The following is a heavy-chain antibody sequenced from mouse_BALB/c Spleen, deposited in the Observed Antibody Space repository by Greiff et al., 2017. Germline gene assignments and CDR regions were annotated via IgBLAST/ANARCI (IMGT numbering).Heavy chain of an antibody. V-gene: IGHV2-9*02. Sequence: VQGVESGPGLVAPSQSLSITCTVSGFSLTSYGVHWVRQPPGKGLEWLGVIWAGGSTNYNSALMSRLSISKDNSKSQVFLKMNSLQTDDTAMYYCASSSYRGGFAYWGQGTLVTVSA. J-gene: IGHJ3*01. CDR1: GFSLTSYG. D-gene: IGHD1-1*01. CDR2: IWAGGST. CDR3: ASSSYRGGFAY.